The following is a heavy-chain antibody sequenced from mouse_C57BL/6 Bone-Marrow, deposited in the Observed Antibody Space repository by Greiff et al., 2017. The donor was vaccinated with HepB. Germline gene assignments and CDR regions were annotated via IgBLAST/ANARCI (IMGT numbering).Heavy chain of an antibody. V-gene: IGHV1-61*01. CDR2: IYPSDSET. CDR3: ARSPAVQLPYWYFDV. D-gene: IGHD5-5*01. Sequence: VQLQQPGAELVRPGSSVKLSCKASGYTFTSYWMDWVKQRPGQGLEWIGNIYPSDSETHYNQKFKDKATLTVDKSSSTAYMQLSSLTYEDSAVYYCARSPAVQLPYWYFDVWGTGTTVTVSS. CDR1: GYTFTSYW. J-gene: IGHJ1*03.